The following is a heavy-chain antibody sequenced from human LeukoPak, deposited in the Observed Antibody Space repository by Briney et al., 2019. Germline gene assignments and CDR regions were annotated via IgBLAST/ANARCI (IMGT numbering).Heavy chain of an antibody. Sequence: GGSLRLSCAASGFIVSSSYMTWVRQAPGKGLEWVSIIYTGETTYYADSVKGRFTISKDNSMNTIYLQMNSLRAEDTAVYYCARDPSTTVGVAFDIWGQGTVVTVSS. V-gene: IGHV3-53*01. CDR3: ARDPSTTVGVAFDI. D-gene: IGHD4-23*01. J-gene: IGHJ3*02. CDR2: IYTGETT. CDR1: GFIVSSSY.